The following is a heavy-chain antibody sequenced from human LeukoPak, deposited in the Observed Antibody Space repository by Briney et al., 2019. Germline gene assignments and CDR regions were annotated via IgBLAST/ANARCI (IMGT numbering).Heavy chain of an antibody. J-gene: IGHJ4*02. Sequence: ASVKVSCKASGYTFTSYYMHWVRQAPGQGLEWMGIINPSGGSTSYAQKFQGRVTMTRDTSTSTVYMELSSLRSEDTAVYYCAREGPSEYGSRVAARNDCWGQGTLVTVSS. CDR2: INPSGGST. V-gene: IGHV1-46*03. CDR3: AREGPSEYGSRVAARNDC. D-gene: IGHD6-6*01. CDR1: GYTFTSYY.